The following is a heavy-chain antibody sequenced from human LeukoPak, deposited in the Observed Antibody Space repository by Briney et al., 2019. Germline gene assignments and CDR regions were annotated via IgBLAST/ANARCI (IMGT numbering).Heavy chain of an antibody. V-gene: IGHV1-24*01. D-gene: IGHD2-2*01. CDR3: ATQARYCSSTSCPTWFDP. CDR2: FYPEDGET. J-gene: IGHJ5*02. Sequence: ASVTVSCKVSGYTLTELSMHWVRQAPGKGLEWMGGFYPEDGETIYAQKFQGRVTMTEDTSTDTAYMELSSLRSEDTAVYYCATQARYCSSTSCPTWFDPWGQGTLVTVSS. CDR1: GYTLTELS.